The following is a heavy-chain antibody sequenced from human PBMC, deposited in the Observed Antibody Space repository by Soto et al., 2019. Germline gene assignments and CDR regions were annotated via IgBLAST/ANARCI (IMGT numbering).Heavy chain of an antibody. J-gene: IGHJ4*02. D-gene: IGHD6-6*01. CDR2: IIPIFGTA. Sequence: GASVKVSCKASGGTFSRYAISWVRQAPGQGLEWMGGIIPIFGTANYAQKFQGRVTITADESTSTAYMELSSLRSEDTAVYYCARDRYAARGYGYWGQGTLVTVSS. V-gene: IGHV1-69*13. CDR3: ARDRYAARGYGY. CDR1: GGTFSRYA.